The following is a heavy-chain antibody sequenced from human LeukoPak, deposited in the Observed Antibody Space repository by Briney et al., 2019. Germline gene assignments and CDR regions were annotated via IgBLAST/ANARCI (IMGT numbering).Heavy chain of an antibody. D-gene: IGHD3-3*01. CDR1: GFIFSSYG. V-gene: IGHV3-48*01. CDR2: ISPSGSNK. Sequence: PGGSLTLSCTASGFIFSSYGMKWVRQAQGKGLEWGFYISPSGSNKYYAGPVRGRFTISRDDAKNSLYLQMNSLRAADTAVFYCARAGDYDFLASMDVWGKGTTVTVSS. CDR3: ARAGDYDFLASMDV. J-gene: IGHJ6*03.